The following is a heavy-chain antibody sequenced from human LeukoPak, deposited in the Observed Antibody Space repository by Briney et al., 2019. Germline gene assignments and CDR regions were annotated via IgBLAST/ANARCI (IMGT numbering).Heavy chain of an antibody. D-gene: IGHD5-12*01. CDR3: ARDLSVASYYYYYGMDV. V-gene: IGHV1-46*01. CDR1: GYTFTSYY. CDR2: INPSGGST. J-gene: IGHJ6*02. Sequence: GASVKVSCKASGYTFTSYYMHWVRQAPGQGLEWMGIINPSGGSTSYAQKFQGRVTMTRDTSTSTVYMELSSLRSEDTAVYYCARDLSVASYYYYYGMDVWGQGTTVTVSS.